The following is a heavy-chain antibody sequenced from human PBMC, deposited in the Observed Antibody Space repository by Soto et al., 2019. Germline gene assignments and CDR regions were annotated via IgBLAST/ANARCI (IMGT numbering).Heavy chain of an antibody. V-gene: IGHV4-34*01. CDR3: ARKGWKSGYSRWFDP. D-gene: IGHD6-13*01. J-gene: IGHJ5*02. CDR1: GGSFSGYY. Sequence: SETLSLTCAVYGGSFSGYYWSWIRQPPGKGLEWIGEINHSGSTNYNPSLKSRVTISVDTSKNQFSLKLSSVTAADTAVYYCARKGWKSGYSRWFDPWGQGTLVTVSS. CDR2: INHSGST.